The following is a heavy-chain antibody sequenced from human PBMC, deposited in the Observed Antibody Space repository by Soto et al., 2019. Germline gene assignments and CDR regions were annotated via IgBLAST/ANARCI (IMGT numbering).Heavy chain of an antibody. V-gene: IGHV4-59*12. Sequence: PSETLSLTCTVSGGSISSYYWSWIRQPPGKGLEWIGYIYYSGSTNYNPSLKSRVTISVDTSKNQFSLKLSSVTAADTAVYYCARGRDYSSRNWFDPWGQGTLVTVSS. J-gene: IGHJ5*02. CDR1: GGSISSYY. CDR3: ARGRDYSSRNWFDP. D-gene: IGHD4-4*01. CDR2: IYYSGST.